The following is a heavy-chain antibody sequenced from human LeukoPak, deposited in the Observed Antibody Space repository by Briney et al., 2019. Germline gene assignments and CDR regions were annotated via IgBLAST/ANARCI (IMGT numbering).Heavy chain of an antibody. CDR3: ARERIAAAFIFHFDY. Sequence: PSETLSLICTVSGGSISSGSYYWSWIRQPAGKGLEWIGRIYTSGSTNYNPSLKSRVTISVDTSKNQFSLKLSPVTAADTAVYYCARERIAAAFIFHFDYWGQGTLVTVSS. V-gene: IGHV4-61*02. CDR2: IYTSGST. CDR1: GGSISSGSYY. D-gene: IGHD6-13*01. J-gene: IGHJ4*02.